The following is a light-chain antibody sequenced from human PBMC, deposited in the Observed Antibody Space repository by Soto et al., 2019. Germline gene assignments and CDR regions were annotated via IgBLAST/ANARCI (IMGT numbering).Light chain of an antibody. V-gene: IGKV1-5*01. CDR1: ESLSTW. J-gene: IGKJ2*01. CDR3: HQSNVYRHT. CDR2: DAS. Sequence: DIQMTQSPSTLSASVGDRVTITCRASESLSTWLAWDQQKPGKAPNRLIFDASSSESGVPSRVSGSGYGTEFTLTIISLQTDDFATYYCHQSNVYRHTFCHGTKLEIK.